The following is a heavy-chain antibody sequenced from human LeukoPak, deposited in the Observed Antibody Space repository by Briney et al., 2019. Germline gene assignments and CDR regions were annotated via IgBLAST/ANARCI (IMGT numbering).Heavy chain of an antibody. CDR1: GFTFSSYW. J-gene: IGHJ4*02. CDR2: IKQDGSEK. V-gene: IGHV3-7*03. Sequence: PGGSLRLSCAASGFTFSSYWMSWVRQAPGKGLEWVANIKQDGSEKYYVDSVKGRFTISRDNVKNSLYLQMNSLRAEDTAVYYCARDTYQLPTLFDHWGQGTLVTVSS. CDR3: ARDTYQLPTLFDH. D-gene: IGHD2-2*01.